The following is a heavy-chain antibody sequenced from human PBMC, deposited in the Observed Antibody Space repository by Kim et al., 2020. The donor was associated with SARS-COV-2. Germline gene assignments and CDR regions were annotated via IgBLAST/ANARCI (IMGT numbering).Heavy chain of an antibody. Sequence: GGSLRLSCAASGFTFSYYPLHWVRQAPGKGLEWVAVIAHDGRIKIYSGTVEGRFTISRDDSQNTLYLQMNNLRPEDTAVYYCARDWIEGVPDYFDNWGQGTLVTVSS. V-gene: IGHV3-30*04. CDR3: ARDWIEGVPDYFDN. CDR1: GFTFSYYP. D-gene: IGHD2-2*03. CDR2: IAHDGRIK. J-gene: IGHJ4*02.